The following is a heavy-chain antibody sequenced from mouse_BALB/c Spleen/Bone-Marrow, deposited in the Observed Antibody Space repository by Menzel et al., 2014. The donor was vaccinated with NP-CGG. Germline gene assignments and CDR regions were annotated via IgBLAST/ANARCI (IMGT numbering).Heavy chain of an antibody. J-gene: IGHJ3*01. Sequence: LVESGAELVRPGSSVKTSCKASGYAFSSYWMNWVKQRPGQGLEWIGQIYPGDGDTNYNGKFKGKATLTADKSSSTAYMQLSSLTSEDSAVYFCARTGNLAWFAYWGQGTLVTVSA. D-gene: IGHD2-1*01. CDR3: ARTGNLAWFAY. CDR2: IYPGDGDT. V-gene: IGHV1-80*01. CDR1: GYAFSSYW.